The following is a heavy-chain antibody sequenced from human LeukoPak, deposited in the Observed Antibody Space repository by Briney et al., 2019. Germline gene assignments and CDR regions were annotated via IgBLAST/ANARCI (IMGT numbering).Heavy chain of an antibody. CDR2: ISTSSRTI. V-gene: IGHV3-48*02. Sequence: GGSLRLSCAGSGFTFSSYDMNWVRQAPGKGLEWLAYISTSSRTIYYADSVRGRFTISRDNAENSLYLQMNSLRDEDTAVYYCARDPYSGGYGAYYYYYMDVWGKGTTVTVSS. D-gene: IGHD6-19*01. J-gene: IGHJ6*03. CDR3: ARDPYSGGYGAYYYYYMDV. CDR1: GFTFSSYD.